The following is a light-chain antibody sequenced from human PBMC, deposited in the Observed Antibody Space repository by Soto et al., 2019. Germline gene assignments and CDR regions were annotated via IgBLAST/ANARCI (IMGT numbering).Light chain of an antibody. CDR3: QQYNKWPAEIT. Sequence: EVVMTQSPATLSVSPGERVTLSCRSSQSVADNLAWFQQKPGQGPRLLIYGASTRATGIPARFSGSGSETEFTLTISSLQSEDSGVYYCQQYNKWPAEITFGQGTRLEIK. CDR2: GAS. V-gene: IGKV3-15*01. J-gene: IGKJ5*01. CDR1: QSVADN.